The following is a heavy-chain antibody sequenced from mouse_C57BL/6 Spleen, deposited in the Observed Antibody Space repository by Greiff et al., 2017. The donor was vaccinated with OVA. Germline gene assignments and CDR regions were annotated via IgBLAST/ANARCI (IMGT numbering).Heavy chain of an antibody. V-gene: IGHV1-53*01. CDR1: GYTFTSYW. D-gene: IGHD2-3*01. Sequence: QVQLQQSGTELVKPGASVKLSCKASGYTFTSYWMHWVKQRPGQGLEWIGNIYPSNGGTNYNEKFKSKATLTVDKSSSTAYMQLSSLTSEDSAVYYCARGVYDGYYVYYAMDYWGQGTSVTVSS. CDR2: IYPSNGGT. J-gene: IGHJ4*01. CDR3: ARGVYDGYYVYYAMDY.